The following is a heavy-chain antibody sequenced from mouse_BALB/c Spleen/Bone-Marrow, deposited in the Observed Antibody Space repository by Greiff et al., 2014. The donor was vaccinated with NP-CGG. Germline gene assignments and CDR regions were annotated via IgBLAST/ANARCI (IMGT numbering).Heavy chain of an antibody. V-gene: IGHV14-3*02. J-gene: IGHJ4*01. CDR1: GFNIKDTY. CDR3: AICEYCAMDY. CDR2: IDPANGNT. Sequence: VQLQQSGAELVKPGASVKLSCTASGFNIKDTYMHWVKQRPEQGLEWIGRIDPANGNTKYDPKFQGKATITADTSSNTAYLQLSSLTSEDTAVYYCAICEYCAMDYWGQGTSVTVSS.